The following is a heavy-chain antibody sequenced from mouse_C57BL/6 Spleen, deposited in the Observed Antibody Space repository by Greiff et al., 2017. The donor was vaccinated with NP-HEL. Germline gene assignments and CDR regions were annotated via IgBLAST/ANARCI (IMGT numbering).Heavy chain of an antibody. CDR2: ISDGGSYT. D-gene: IGHD2-3*01. CDR3: ASEDGYYGGFAY. CDR1: GFTFSSYA. J-gene: IGHJ3*01. Sequence: EVKLQESGGGLVKPGGSLKLSCAASGFTFSSYAMSWVRQTPEKRLEWVATISDGGSYTYYPDNVKGRCTISRDNAKNNLYLQMSHLKSEDTAMYYCASEDGYYGGFAYWGQGTLVTVSA. V-gene: IGHV5-4*03.